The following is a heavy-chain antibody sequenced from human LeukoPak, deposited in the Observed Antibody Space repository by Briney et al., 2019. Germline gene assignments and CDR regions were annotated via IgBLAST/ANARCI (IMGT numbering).Heavy chain of an antibody. CDR2: IYYSGST. V-gene: IGHV4-61*01. D-gene: IGHD2-15*01. Sequence: SETPSLTCTVSGGSVSRGSYYWSWIRQPPGKGLEWIGYIYYSGSTNYNPSLKSRVTISVGTSKNQFSLKLSSVTAADTAVYYCARDPRSSGYCSGGSCSDWFDPWGQGTLVTVSS. CDR3: ARDPRSSGYCSGGSCSDWFDP. CDR1: GGSVSRGSYY. J-gene: IGHJ5*02.